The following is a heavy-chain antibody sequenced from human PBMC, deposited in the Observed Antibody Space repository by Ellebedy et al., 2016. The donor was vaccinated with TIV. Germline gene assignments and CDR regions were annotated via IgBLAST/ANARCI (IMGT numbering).Heavy chain of an antibody. Sequence: GESLKISCAASGFTFSDYYMTWIRQAPGKGLEWVSYISSSGHTIYYADSVKGRFTISGDNAKNSLSLQLHSLRAEDTAVYYCARDLNVVVPAAIGYWGQGTLVTVSS. D-gene: IGHD2-2*01. CDR3: ARDLNVVVPAAIGY. J-gene: IGHJ4*02. V-gene: IGHV3-11*04. CDR1: GFTFSDYY. CDR2: ISSSGHTI.